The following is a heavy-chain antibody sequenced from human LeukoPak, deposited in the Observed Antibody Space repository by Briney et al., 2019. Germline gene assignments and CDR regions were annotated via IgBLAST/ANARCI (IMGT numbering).Heavy chain of an antibody. J-gene: IGHJ3*02. V-gene: IGHV4-59*11. Sequence: SETLSLTCAVSADSFSSHYWTWIRQPPGKELEWIGYISYIGSTNYNPSLKSRVTISIDTSKNQFSLKLSSVTAADTAVYYCARDLVTVTKGFDIWGQGTMVSVSS. D-gene: IGHD4-17*01. CDR3: ARDLVTVTKGFDI. CDR1: ADSFSSHY. CDR2: ISYIGST.